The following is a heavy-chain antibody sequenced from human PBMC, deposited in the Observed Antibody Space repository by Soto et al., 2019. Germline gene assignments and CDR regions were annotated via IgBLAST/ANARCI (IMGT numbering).Heavy chain of an antibody. CDR3: ARRWLVGYYFDY. D-gene: IGHD6-19*01. J-gene: IGHJ4*02. CDR2: INPSGGST. CDR1: GYTFTSYY. Sequence: QVQLVQSGAEVKKPGASVKVSCKASGYTFTSYYMHWVRQAPGQGLEWMGIINPSGGSTSYAQKCEGRXXRXRXXSTSTVYMELSSLRSEDTAVYYCARRWLVGYYFDYWGQGTLVTVSS. V-gene: IGHV1-46*03.